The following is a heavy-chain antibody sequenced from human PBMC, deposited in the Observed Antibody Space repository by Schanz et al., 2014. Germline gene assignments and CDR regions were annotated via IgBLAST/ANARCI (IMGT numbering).Heavy chain of an antibody. CDR2: ISASGGTT. J-gene: IGHJ3*02. V-gene: IGHV3-23*01. CDR3: AKGRFGELSAFDI. CDR1: GFTFSAYA. Sequence: EMQLLESGGGLVQPGGSLRLSCAASGFTFSAYAMTWVRQIPGKGLEWVSAISASGGTTYYADSVKGRFTISRDNSKNTLYLQMNSLRAEDTAVYYCAKGRFGELSAFDIWGQGTMVTVSS. D-gene: IGHD3-10*01.